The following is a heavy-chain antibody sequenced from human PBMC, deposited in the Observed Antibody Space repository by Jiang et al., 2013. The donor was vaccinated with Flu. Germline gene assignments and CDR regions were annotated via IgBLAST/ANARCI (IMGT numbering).Heavy chain of an antibody. CDR3: ARGPLGMTTNNYFFDS. J-gene: IGHJ4*02. Sequence: YGAEVKKPGESLKISCKGSGYTFSTYWIGWVRQMPGKGLECMGIIYPDDSDTRYKPSFQGLVSISVDRSINTAYLQWSSLKASDTAMYYCARGPLGMTTNNYFFDSWARDSLVTVSS. CDR1: GYTFSTYW. V-gene: IGHV5-51*01. D-gene: IGHD7-27*01. CDR2: IYPDDSDT.